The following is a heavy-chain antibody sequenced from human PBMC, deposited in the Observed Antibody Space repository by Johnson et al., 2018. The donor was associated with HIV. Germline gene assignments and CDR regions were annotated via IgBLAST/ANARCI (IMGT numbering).Heavy chain of an antibody. V-gene: IGHV3-30*04. Sequence: QVQLVESGGGVVQPGRSLRLSCAASGFTFSSYAMHWVRQAPGKGLEWVAVISYDGSNQYYAASVKGRFTISRDESKSSWYLQMNNLKTEDKAVYYCVRDRGYCSGARCSGGAWHAFDIWGHGTLVTVSS. CDR3: VRDRGYCSGARCSGGAWHAFDI. CDR2: ISYDGSNQ. CDR1: GFTFSSYA. J-gene: IGHJ3*02. D-gene: IGHD2-15*01.